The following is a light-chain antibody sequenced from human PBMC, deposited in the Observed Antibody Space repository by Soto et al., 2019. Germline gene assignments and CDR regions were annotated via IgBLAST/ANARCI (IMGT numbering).Light chain of an antibody. Sequence: QSLLTQPASVSVSPGQSITISCTGTSSDVCGYNYVSWYQQHPGKAPKFMIYDVSNRPSGVSNRFSGSKSGNTASLTISGLQAEDEADYYCSSYTTSNTRQIVFGTGTKVTVL. CDR2: DVS. CDR3: SSYTTSNTRQIV. J-gene: IGLJ1*01. CDR1: SSDVCGYNY. V-gene: IGLV2-14*01.